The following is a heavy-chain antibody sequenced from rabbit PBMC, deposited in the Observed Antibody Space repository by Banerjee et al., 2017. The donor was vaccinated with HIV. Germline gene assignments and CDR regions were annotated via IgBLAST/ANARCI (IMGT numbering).Heavy chain of an antibody. CDR2: IDAGSTSNT. D-gene: IGHD4-1*01. J-gene: IGHJ4*01. Sequence: QEQLEESGGDLVKPEGSLTLTCTASGFSFSSTYWICWVRQAPGKGPEWIACIDAGSTSNTYYVSWAKGRFTISRTSSTTVTLQMTSLTAADTATYFCARDLAGVVGWNLNLWGQGTLVTVS. CDR3: ARDLAGVVGWNLNL. CDR1: GFSFSSTYW. V-gene: IGHV1S45*01.